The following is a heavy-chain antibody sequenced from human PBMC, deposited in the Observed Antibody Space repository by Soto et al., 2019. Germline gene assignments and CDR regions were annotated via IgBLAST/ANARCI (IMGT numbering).Heavy chain of an antibody. V-gene: IGHV3-23*01. CDR3: AKGQGWSYYYDS. CDR2: IGGSGGT. D-gene: IGHD2-15*01. J-gene: IGHJ4*02. CDR1: GFTFSSYA. Sequence: GGSLRLSCAASGFTFSSYAMSWVRLAPGKGLEWFSSIGGSGGTYYADSVKGRFTISRDNSKNMLYLHLNSLRAEDTAMYYCAKGQGWSYYYDSWGQGTLVTSPQ.